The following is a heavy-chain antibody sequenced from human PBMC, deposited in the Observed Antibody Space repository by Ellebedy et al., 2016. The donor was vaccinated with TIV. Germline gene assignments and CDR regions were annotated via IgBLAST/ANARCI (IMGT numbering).Heavy chain of an antibody. D-gene: IGHD1-26*01. V-gene: IGHV1-69*04. Sequence: AASVKVSCKASGGTLNNFAINWVRQAPGQGLAWVGRSVPILGTPIYAQKFQGRVTITADKVTSTAYMELSSLRSEDTAVYFCARWAGSSGSFQGPFDYWGQGTLVTVSS. CDR1: GGTLNNFA. J-gene: IGHJ4*02. CDR3: ARWAGSSGSFQGPFDY. CDR2: SVPILGTP.